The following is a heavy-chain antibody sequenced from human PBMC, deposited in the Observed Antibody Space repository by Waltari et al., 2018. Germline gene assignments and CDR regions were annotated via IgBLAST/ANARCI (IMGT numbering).Heavy chain of an antibody. CDR1: GYTFTGYY. Sequence: QVQLVQSGAEVKKPGASVKVSCKASGYTFTGYYMHWVRQAPGQGLEWMGWINPNSGGTNYAQKVQARVTMTRNTSISTAVLELSRLRSDDTAVYYCERPPSPGYYYGMDVWGQGTTVTVSS. V-gene: IGHV1-2*02. CDR3: ERPPSPGYYYGMDV. CDR2: INPNSGGT. J-gene: IGHJ6*02.